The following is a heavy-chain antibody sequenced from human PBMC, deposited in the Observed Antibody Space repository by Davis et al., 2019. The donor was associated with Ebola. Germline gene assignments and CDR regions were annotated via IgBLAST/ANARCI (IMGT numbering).Heavy chain of an antibody. V-gene: IGHV4-34*01. J-gene: IGHJ4*02. CDR2: INHSGST. CDR3: ACVAAAGTGGLEY. Sequence: MPSETLSLTCAVYGGSFSGYYWSWIRQPPGKGLEWIGEINHSGSTNYNPSLKSRVTISVDTSKNQFSLKLSSVTAADTAVYYCACVAAAGTGGLEYWGQGTLVTVSS. CDR1: GGSFSGYY. D-gene: IGHD6-13*01.